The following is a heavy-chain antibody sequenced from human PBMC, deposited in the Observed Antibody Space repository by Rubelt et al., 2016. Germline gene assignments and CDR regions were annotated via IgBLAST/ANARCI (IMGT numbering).Heavy chain of an antibody. Sequence: VQLVESGGGLVQPGGSLRLSCAASGFTFSSYSMNWVRQAPGKGLEWVAVIWYDGSNKYYADSVKGRFTISRDNSKNTLYLQMNSLRAEDTAVYYCARGAVAGNYYYYYGMDVWGQGTTVTVSS. CDR2: IWYDGSNK. CDR1: GFTFSSYS. CDR3: ARGAVAGNYYYYYGMDV. D-gene: IGHD6-19*01. J-gene: IGHJ6*02. V-gene: IGHV3-33*08.